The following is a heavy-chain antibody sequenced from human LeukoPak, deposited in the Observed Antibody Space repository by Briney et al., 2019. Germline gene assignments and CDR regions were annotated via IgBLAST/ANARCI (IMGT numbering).Heavy chain of an antibody. Sequence: ASETLSLTCSVSGYSISSGYNWGWIRQPPGKGPEWIGSTHHNGPTFYHPSLKSRVTISVDTSLNQVSLNLNSVTAADTAVYYCAREQWGSTFPDYWGHGVLVIVSS. V-gene: IGHV4-38-2*02. CDR3: AREQWGSTFPDY. CDR1: GYSISSGYN. CDR2: THHNGPT. D-gene: IGHD1-26*01. J-gene: IGHJ4*01.